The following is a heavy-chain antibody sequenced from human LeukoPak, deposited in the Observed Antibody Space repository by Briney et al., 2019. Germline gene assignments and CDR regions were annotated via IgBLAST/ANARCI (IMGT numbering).Heavy chain of an antibody. Sequence: GGSLRLSCAASGFTFSSYGMHWVRQAPGKGLEWVAVIWYDGSNKYYADSVKGRFTISRDNSKNTLYLQMNSLRAEDTAVYYCARSPQGWLQLGVDYWGQGTLVTVSS. CDR1: GFTFSSYG. CDR3: ARSPQGWLQLGVDY. CDR2: IWYDGSNK. J-gene: IGHJ4*02. V-gene: IGHV3-33*01. D-gene: IGHD5-12*01.